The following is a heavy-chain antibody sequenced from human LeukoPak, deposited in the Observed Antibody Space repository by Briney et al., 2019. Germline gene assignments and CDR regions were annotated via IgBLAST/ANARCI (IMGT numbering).Heavy chain of an antibody. Sequence: SETLSLTCTVSGVSISSNYWNWIRQPPGKGLEWIGYTYTRGSTNYNLSLKSRVTISVDTSKNQFSLKLSSVTAADTAVYYCASGPGDFQHWGRGTLVTVSS. D-gene: IGHD1-14*01. CDR3: ASGPGDFQH. CDR1: GVSISSNY. V-gene: IGHV4-4*09. CDR2: TYTRGST. J-gene: IGHJ1*01.